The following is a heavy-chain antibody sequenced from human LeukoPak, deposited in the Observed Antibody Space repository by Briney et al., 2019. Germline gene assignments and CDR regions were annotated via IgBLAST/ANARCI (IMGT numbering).Heavy chain of an antibody. Sequence: GGSLRLSCAASGFTFSSYWMSWVRQAPGKGLEWVANIKQDGSEKYYVDSVKGRFTISRDNAKNSLYLQMNSLRAEDTAVYYCARTPGYCSSTSCYAPDYWGQGTLVTISS. CDR1: GFTFSSYW. CDR3: ARTPGYCSSTSCYAPDY. J-gene: IGHJ4*02. CDR2: IKQDGSEK. V-gene: IGHV3-7*03. D-gene: IGHD2-2*01.